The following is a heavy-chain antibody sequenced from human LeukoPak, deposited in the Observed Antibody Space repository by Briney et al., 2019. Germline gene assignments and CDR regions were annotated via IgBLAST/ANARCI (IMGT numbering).Heavy chain of an antibody. CDR2: ISSSGAYI. CDR3: ARGPAGSSSWEFDY. Sequence: GGSLRLSCVASGFSFSDYSMNWVRQAPGKGLEWVSSISSSGAYIYYTDSVKGRFTISRDNGKNSLYLQMNSLRVEDTAVYYCARGPAGSSSWEFDYWGQGNLVTVTS. J-gene: IGHJ4*02. CDR1: GFSFSDYS. V-gene: IGHV3-21*01. D-gene: IGHD6-13*01.